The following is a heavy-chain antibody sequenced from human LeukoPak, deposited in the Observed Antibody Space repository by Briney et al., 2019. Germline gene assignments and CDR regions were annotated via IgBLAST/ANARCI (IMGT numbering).Heavy chain of an antibody. V-gene: IGHV2-70*01. J-gene: IGHJ5*02. Sequence: SGPALVKPTQTLTLTCTFSGFSLSTSGMCVSWIHQPPGKALEWLALIDWDDDKYYSTPLKTRLTISKDTSKNQVVLTMTNMDPVDTATYYCARARTTGTTNWFDPWGQGTLVTVSS. CDR1: GFSLSTSGMC. CDR3: ARARTTGTTNWFDP. CDR2: IDWDDDK. D-gene: IGHD1-1*01.